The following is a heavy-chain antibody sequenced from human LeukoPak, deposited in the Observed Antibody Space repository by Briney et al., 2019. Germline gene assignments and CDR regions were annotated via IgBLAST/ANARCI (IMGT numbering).Heavy chain of an antibody. CDR3: ARAGIAVAGTDYYYYYMDV. Sequence: ASVKVSCKASGYTFTSYGISWVRQAPGQGLEWMGWISAYNGNTNYAQKLQGRVTMTTDTSTSTAYMELRSLRSDDTAVYYCARAGIAVAGTDYYYYYMDVWGKGTTVTISS. CDR1: GYTFTSYG. CDR2: ISAYNGNT. J-gene: IGHJ6*03. V-gene: IGHV1-18*01. D-gene: IGHD6-19*01.